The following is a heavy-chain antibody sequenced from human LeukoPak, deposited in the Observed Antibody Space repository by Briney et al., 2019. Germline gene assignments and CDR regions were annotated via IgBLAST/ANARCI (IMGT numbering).Heavy chain of an antibody. CDR1: GFTFDDYA. Sequence: PGGSLRLSCAASGFTFDDYAMHWVRQAPGKGLEWVSGISWNSGSIGYADSVKGRFTISRDNAKNSLYLQMNSLRAEDTAVYYCAKDSEYCSGGSCYSFLNNWFDPWGQGTLVTVSS. D-gene: IGHD2-15*01. CDR3: AKDSEYCSGGSCYSFLNNWFDP. CDR2: ISWNSGSI. V-gene: IGHV3-9*01. J-gene: IGHJ5*02.